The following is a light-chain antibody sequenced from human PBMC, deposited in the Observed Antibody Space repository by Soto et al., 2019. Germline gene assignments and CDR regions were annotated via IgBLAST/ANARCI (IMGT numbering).Light chain of an antibody. Sequence: EIVLTQSPATLSLSPGDRAVLSCRASQSVSRSLTWYQHKPGQAPRLLIYDASTRATGITRRFSGSGSGTDFTLTISSLEPEDFAVYYCQQRSNRFGGGTKVEIK. J-gene: IGKJ4*01. V-gene: IGKV3-11*01. CDR3: QQRSNR. CDR1: QSVSRS. CDR2: DAS.